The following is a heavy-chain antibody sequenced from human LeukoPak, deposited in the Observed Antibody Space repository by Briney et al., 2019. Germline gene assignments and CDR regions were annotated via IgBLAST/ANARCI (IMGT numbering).Heavy chain of an antibody. D-gene: IGHD6-19*01. CDR1: GGSFSGYY. CDR3: ARGLPGYSSGWYLY. CDR2: INHSGST. V-gene: IGHV4-34*01. J-gene: IGHJ4*02. Sequence: PSETLSLTCAVYGGSFSGYYWSWIRQPPGKGLDWIGEINHSGSTNYNPSLKSRVTISVDTSKNQFSLKLSSVTAADTAVYYCARGLPGYSSGWYLYWGQGTLVTVSS.